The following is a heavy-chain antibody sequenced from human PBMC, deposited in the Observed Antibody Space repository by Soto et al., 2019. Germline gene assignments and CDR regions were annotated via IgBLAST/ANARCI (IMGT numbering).Heavy chain of an antibody. CDR2: ISWNSGDI. V-gene: IGHV3-9*01. Sequence: GGSLRLSCAASGFTFDDYAMHWVRQIPGKGLEWVSGISWNSGDIGYGDSVKGRFIISRDNAKNSLFLQMNSLRTEDTALYYCAKGKLTDYVFPYFDSWGQGALVTVSS. J-gene: IGHJ4*02. CDR3: AKGKLTDYVFPYFDS. CDR1: GFTFDDYA. D-gene: IGHD4-17*01.